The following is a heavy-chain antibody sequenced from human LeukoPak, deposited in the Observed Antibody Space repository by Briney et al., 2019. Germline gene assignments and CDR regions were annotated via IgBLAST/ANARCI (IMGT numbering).Heavy chain of an antibody. D-gene: IGHD6-13*01. Sequence: GGSLRLSCAASGFSFSSYAMSWVRQAPGKGLEWVSAISGSGGSTYYADSVKGRFTISRNNSKNTLYLQMNSLRAEDTAVYYCAKDSWEQQRGYFDYWGQGTLVTVSS. J-gene: IGHJ4*02. CDR3: AKDSWEQQRGYFDY. CDR2: ISGSGGST. CDR1: GFSFSSYA. V-gene: IGHV3-23*01.